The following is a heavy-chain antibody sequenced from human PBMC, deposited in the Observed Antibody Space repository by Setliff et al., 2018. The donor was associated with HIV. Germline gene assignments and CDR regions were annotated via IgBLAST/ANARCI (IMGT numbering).Heavy chain of an antibody. J-gene: IGHJ5*02. CDR3: AKDRRGITGTKSCAWFDP. D-gene: IGHD1-7*01. CDR2: ISGSGGST. CDR1: GFTFSSYA. V-gene: IGHV3-23*01. Sequence: GGSLRPSCAASGFTFSSYAMSWVRQAPGKGLEWVSTISGSGGSTYYADSVKGRFTISRDNSKNTLYLQMNSLRAEDTAVYYCAKDRRGITGTKSCAWFDPWGQGTLVTVSS.